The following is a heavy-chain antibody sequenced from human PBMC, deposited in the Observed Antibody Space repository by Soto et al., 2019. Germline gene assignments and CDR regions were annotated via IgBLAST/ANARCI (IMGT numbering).Heavy chain of an antibody. J-gene: IGHJ6*02. D-gene: IGHD6-19*01. CDR3: ARDRSGWYDYYYGMDV. CDR1: GGTFSSYA. Sequence: SVKVSCKASGGTFSSYAISWVRQAPGQGLEWMGGIIPIFGTANYAQKFQGRVTITADESTSTAYMELSSLRSEDTAVYYCARDRSGWYDYYYGMDVWGQGTTVTVSS. CDR2: IIPIFGTA. V-gene: IGHV1-69*13.